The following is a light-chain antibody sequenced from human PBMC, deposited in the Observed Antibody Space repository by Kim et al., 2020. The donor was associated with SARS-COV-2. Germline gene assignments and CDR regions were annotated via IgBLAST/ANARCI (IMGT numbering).Light chain of an antibody. V-gene: IGKV3-20*01. Sequence: EIVLTQSPGTLSLSPGERATLSCRASQSVTSNFLGWYQQKPGQAPRLLIHGASSRATGIPDRFSGSGSGTDFTLTISRLEPEDFAVYYCQQYGSAPLTFGQGTRLEIK. CDR1: QSVTSNF. J-gene: IGKJ5*01. CDR3: QQYGSAPLT. CDR2: GAS.